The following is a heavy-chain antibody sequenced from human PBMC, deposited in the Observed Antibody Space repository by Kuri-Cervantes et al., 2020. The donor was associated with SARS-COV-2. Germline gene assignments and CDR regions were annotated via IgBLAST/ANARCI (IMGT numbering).Heavy chain of an antibody. CDR1: GFTFSDYY. CDR2: IRYDGSNK. V-gene: IGHV3-30*02. D-gene: IGHD4-17*01. Sequence: GESLKISCAASGFTFSDYYMSWIRQAPGKGLEWVAFIRYDGSNKYYADSVKGRFTISRDNSKNTLYLQMNSLRAEDTAVYYCAREGVWGDYPFDYWGQGTLVTVSS. CDR3: AREGVWGDYPFDY. J-gene: IGHJ4*02.